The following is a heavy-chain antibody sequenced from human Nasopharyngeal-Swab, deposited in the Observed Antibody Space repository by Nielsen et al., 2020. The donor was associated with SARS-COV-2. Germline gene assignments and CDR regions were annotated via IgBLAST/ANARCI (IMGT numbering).Heavy chain of an antibody. CDR2: IYQRGST. D-gene: IGHD6-13*01. J-gene: IGHJ3*02. V-gene: IGHV4-4*02. CDR1: GCTFSSSNW. CDR3: ARVRQLPSISATGPDAPDAFDI. Sequence: AETLRLTCAASGCTFSSSNWWRWLRQPAGEGVWLMGEIYQRGSTNYNPSLKSRVTISVDKSKKQFSLKLSSVTAADTAVYYCARVRQLPSISATGPDAPDAFDIWSQGTMVTVSS.